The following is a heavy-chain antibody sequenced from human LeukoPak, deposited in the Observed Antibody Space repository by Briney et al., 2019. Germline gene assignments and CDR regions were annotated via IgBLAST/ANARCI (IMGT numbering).Heavy chain of an antibody. CDR1: GGSISSGAFY. Sequence: PSETLSLTCTVSGGSISSGAFYWSSIRQHPGKGLEWIGYTYYSGSTYYNPSLRSRVTISVDTSKNQFSLKLSSVTAADTAVYYCAGSYRSASISNGMDVSGQGTTVTVSS. CDR2: TYYSGST. D-gene: IGHD6-6*01. V-gene: IGHV4-31*03. J-gene: IGHJ6*02. CDR3: AGSYRSASISNGMDV.